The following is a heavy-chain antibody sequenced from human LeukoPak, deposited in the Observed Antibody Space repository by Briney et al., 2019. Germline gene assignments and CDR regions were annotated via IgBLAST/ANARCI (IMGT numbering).Heavy chain of an antibody. Sequence: PGGSLRLSCAASGFTVSSYSMNWVRQAPGKGLEWVSSISSSSSYIYYADSVKGRFTISRDNAKNSLYLQMNSLRAEDTAAYYCARDHYGDRIAYGMDVWGQGTTVTVSS. J-gene: IGHJ6*02. V-gene: IGHV3-21*01. CDR1: GFTVSSYS. CDR3: ARDHYGDRIAYGMDV. D-gene: IGHD4-17*01. CDR2: ISSSSSYI.